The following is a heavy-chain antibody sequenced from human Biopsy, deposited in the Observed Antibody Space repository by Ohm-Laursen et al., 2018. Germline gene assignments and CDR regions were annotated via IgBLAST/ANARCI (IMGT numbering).Heavy chain of an antibody. D-gene: IGHD4-11*01. V-gene: IGHV4-59*02. Sequence: SETLSLTCTVSGDSVTKYYWSWIRQPPGKGLEWIGHIYYSVMTNYNPSLQSRVSISVDTSRNQVSLTLSSVTAADTAVYYCARDSGILNYGNFKYYHYSGMDVWGQGTKVTVSS. CDR3: ARDSGILNYGNFKYYHYSGMDV. J-gene: IGHJ6*02. CDR1: GDSVTKYY. CDR2: IYYSVMT.